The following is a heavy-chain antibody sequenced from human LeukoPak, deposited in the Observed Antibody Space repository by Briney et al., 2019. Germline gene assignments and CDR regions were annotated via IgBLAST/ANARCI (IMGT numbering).Heavy chain of an antibody. CDR2: IYYSGST. J-gene: IGHJ4*02. Sequence: SETLSLTCTVSGGSISSSSYYWGWIRQPPGKGLEWIGSIYYSGSTYYNPSLKSRVTISVDTSKNQFSLKLSSVTAADTAVYYCARLYYCGSGSYNWGQGTLVTVSS. V-gene: IGHV4-39*01. CDR3: ARLYYCGSGSYN. CDR1: GGSISSSSYY. D-gene: IGHD3-10*01.